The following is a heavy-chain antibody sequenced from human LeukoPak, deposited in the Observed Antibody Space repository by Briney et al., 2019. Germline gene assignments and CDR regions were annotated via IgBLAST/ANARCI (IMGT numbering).Heavy chain of an antibody. V-gene: IGHV3-9*01. Sequence: GGSLRLSCAGYGFTFDEYALHWVRQAPGKGLEWVSGINRNSDKVGYADSVKGRFTISGDNARNFLYLQMNSLRLEDTAMYYCTKDRYCPSTNCPVDYWGQGTLVTVSS. CDR1: GFTFDEYA. J-gene: IGHJ4*02. D-gene: IGHD2-2*01. CDR2: INRNSDKV. CDR3: TKDRYCPSTNCPVDY.